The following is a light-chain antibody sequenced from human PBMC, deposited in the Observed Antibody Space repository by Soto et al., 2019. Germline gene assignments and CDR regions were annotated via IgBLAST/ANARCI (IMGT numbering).Light chain of an antibody. CDR2: EVT. CDR3: SSYTRTGTLI. CDR1: TSDIGAYNY. J-gene: IGLJ2*01. Sequence: QSALAQPASVSGSPGQSINIPCTGTTSDIGAYNYVSWYQQHPNKVPKLIIYEVTKRPSGFSSRFSGSKSGNTASLTISGLQAEDEADYYCSSYTRTGTLIFGGGTKLTVL. V-gene: IGLV2-14*01.